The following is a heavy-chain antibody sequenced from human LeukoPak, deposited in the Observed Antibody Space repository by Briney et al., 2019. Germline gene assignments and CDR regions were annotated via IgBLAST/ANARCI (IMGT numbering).Heavy chain of an antibody. Sequence: PGGSLRLSCAASAFTFSSYWMSWVRQAPGKGLEWVANIKQDGSEKYYVDSVKGRFTISRDNAKNSLYLQMNSLRAEDTAVYYCARGGSSWYLYYFDFWGQGTLVTVSS. CDR3: ARGGSSWYLYYFDF. D-gene: IGHD6-13*01. J-gene: IGHJ4*02. V-gene: IGHV3-7*01. CDR2: IKQDGSEK. CDR1: AFTFSSYW.